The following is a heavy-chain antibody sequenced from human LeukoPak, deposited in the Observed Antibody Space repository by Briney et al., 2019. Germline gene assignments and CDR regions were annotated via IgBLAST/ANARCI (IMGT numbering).Heavy chain of an antibody. D-gene: IGHD3-22*01. Sequence: ASVKVSCKASGYTFTGYYMHWVRQAPGQGLEWMGRINPNSGGTNYAQKFQGRVTMTRDTSISTAYMELGRLRSDDTAVYYCARVYDSSGYYLEFDYWGQGTLVTVSS. CDR2: INPNSGGT. CDR1: GYTFTGYY. CDR3: ARVYDSSGYYLEFDY. V-gene: IGHV1-2*06. J-gene: IGHJ4*02.